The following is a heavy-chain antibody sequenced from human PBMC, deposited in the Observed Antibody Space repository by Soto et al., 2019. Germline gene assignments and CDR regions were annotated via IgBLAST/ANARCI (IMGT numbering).Heavy chain of an antibody. J-gene: IGHJ3*02. CDR3: ARARVSTPRLEDPFDI. D-gene: IGHD5-12*01. V-gene: IGHV5-51*01. Sequence: GESLKISCKGSGYSFSTHWLAWVRQMPGKGLEYMGIIYPGDSDARYSPSFQGQVTLSADKSISTACLQWTSLKASDTAIYFCARARVSTPRLEDPFDIWGQGTMVTVS. CDR2: IYPGDSDA. CDR1: GYSFSTHW.